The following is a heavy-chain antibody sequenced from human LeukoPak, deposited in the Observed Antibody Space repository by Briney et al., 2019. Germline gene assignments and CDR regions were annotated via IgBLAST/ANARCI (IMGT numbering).Heavy chain of an antibody. D-gene: IGHD4-23*01. CDR1: GYTFTSYD. CDR3: ARGRGFDYGGQDSDY. Sequence: ASVKVSCKASGYTFTSYDINWVRQATGQGLEWMGWMNPNSGNTGYAQKFQGRVTITRNTSISTAYMELSSMRSEDTAVYYCARGRGFDYGGQDSDYWGQGTLVTVSS. CDR2: MNPNSGNT. J-gene: IGHJ4*02. V-gene: IGHV1-8*03.